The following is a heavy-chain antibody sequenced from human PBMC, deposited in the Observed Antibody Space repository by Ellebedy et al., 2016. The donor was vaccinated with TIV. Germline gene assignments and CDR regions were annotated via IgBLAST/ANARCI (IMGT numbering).Heavy chain of an antibody. J-gene: IGHJ4*02. CDR2: ISYDGSNK. Sequence: GESLKISXAASGFTFNYAWMHWVRQAPGKGLEWVALISYDGSNKYYADSVKGRFTISRDSSKNTLYLQMDSLRAEDTAVYYCARDSSVANPGTNELDYWGQGTLVTVS. V-gene: IGHV3-30*03. CDR3: ARDSSVANPGTNELDY. CDR1: GFTFNYAW. D-gene: IGHD6-6*01.